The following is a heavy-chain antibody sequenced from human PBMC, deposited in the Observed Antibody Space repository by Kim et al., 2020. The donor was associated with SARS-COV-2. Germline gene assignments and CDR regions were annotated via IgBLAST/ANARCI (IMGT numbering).Heavy chain of an antibody. D-gene: IGHD3-3*01. CDR2: IRSKANSYAT. J-gene: IGHJ3*02. V-gene: IGHV3-73*01. CDR1: GFTFSGSA. Sequence: GGSLRLSCAASGFTFSGSAMHWVRQASGKGLEWVGRIRSKANSYATAYAASVKGRFTISRDDSKNTAYLQMNSLKTEDTAVYYCTTQSYDFWSGSYLTIWGQGTMVTVSS. CDR3: TTQSYDFWSGSYLTI.